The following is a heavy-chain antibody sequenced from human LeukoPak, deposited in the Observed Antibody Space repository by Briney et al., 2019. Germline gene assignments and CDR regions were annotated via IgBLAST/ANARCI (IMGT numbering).Heavy chain of an antibody. CDR1: GFTFSTYW. J-gene: IGHJ4*02. CDR3: ARDSGPPQSDY. D-gene: IGHD3-10*01. CDR2: IKKDGSEK. V-gene: IGHV3-7*03. Sequence: PGGSLRLSCAASGFTFSTYWMSWVRQAPGKGLEWVAHIKKDGSEKYYVDSVKGRFTISRDNAKNSLYLQMNSLRAEDTAVYYCARDSGPPQSDYWGQGTLVTVSS.